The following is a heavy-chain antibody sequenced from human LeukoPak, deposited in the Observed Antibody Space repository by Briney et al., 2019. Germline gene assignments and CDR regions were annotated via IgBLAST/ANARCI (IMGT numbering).Heavy chain of an antibody. Sequence: ASVKVSCKASGYTFTGYYMHWVRQAPGQGLEWMGWINPNSGGTNYAQKLQGRVTMTRDTSISTAYMELSRLRSDDTAVYYCARAHYDILTGYYFDYWGQGTLVTVSS. V-gene: IGHV1-2*02. D-gene: IGHD3-9*01. CDR3: ARAHYDILTGYYFDY. J-gene: IGHJ4*02. CDR1: GYTFTGYY. CDR2: INPNSGGT.